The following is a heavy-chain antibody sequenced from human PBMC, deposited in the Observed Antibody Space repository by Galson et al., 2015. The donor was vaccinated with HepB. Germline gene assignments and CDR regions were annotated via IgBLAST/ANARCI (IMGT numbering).Heavy chain of an antibody. CDR3: AGPYSTSPDDALDI. Sequence: SLRLSCAASGFIFSRYPMYWVRQAPGKGLEWVSCITSRNSSYIYYADSVKGRFTISRDDDKDSLYLQMNNLRAENTAMYYCAGPYSTSPDDALDIWGQGTVVIVSS. V-gene: IGHV3-21*01. CDR2: ITSRNSSYI. CDR1: GFIFSRYP. J-gene: IGHJ3*02. D-gene: IGHD6-6*01.